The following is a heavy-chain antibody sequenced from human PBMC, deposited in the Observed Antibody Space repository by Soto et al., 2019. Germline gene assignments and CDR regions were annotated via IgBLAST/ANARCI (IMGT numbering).Heavy chain of an antibody. V-gene: IGHV1-46*03. CDR2: INPSGGST. J-gene: IGHJ3*02. Sequence: QVQLVQSGAEVKKSGASGKVSCKASGYTFTSYYMHWVRPAPGQGREWMGIINPSGGSTSYEQKVQGRVTMTRDTSTSTVYMELISLRSEDTAVYYCARDANDAFDIWGQGTMVTVSS. CDR1: GYTFTSYY. CDR3: ARDANDAFDI.